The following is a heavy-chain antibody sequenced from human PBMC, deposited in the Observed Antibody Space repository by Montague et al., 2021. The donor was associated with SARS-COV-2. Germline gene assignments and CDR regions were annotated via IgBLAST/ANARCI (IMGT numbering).Heavy chain of an antibody. D-gene: IGHD3-10*01. CDR2: IYYSGSA. J-gene: IGHJ3*02. CDR3: ARLESTRGVIIRGAFHI. CDR1: GDSINNSRYY. Sequence: SETLSLTCSVSGDSINNSRYYWGWIRQPPGKGLEWIGTIYYSGSAYYXPSLKSRVTISVDTSKDQFSPKLNSVTATDTAVYYCARLESTRGVIIRGAFHIWGQGTKVTVSS. V-gene: IGHV4-39*01.